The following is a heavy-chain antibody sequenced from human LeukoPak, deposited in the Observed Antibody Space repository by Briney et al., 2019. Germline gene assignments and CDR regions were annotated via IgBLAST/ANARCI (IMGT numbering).Heavy chain of an antibody. CDR3: AKDLGGPSGEGYYDILTGFDY. J-gene: IGHJ4*02. CDR2: ISYDGSNK. Sequence: GGSLRLSCAASGFTFSSYSVNWVRQAPGKGLEWVAVISYDGSNKYYADSVKGRFTISRDNSKNTLYLQMNSLRAEDTAVYYCAKDLGGPSGEGYYDILTGFDYWGQGTLVTVSS. V-gene: IGHV3-30*18. D-gene: IGHD3-9*01. CDR1: GFTFSSYS.